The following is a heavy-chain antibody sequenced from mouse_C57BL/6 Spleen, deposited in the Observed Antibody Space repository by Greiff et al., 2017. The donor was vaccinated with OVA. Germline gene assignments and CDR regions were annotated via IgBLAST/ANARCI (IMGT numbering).Heavy chain of an antibody. D-gene: IGHD4-1*01. V-gene: IGHV1-85*01. J-gene: IGHJ2*01. CDR1: GYTFTSYD. CDR3: ARGTGTRDFDY. Sequence: QVQLQQSGPELVKPGASVKLSCKASGYTFTSYDINWVKQRPGQGLEWIGWIYPRDGSTEYNEKFKGKATLTVDTSSSTAYMELHSLTSEDSAVYFCARGTGTRDFDYWGQGTTLTVSS. CDR2: IYPRDGST.